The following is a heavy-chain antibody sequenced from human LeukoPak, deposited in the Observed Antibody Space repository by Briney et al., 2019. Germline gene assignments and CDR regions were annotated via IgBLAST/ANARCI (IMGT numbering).Heavy chain of an antibody. CDR2: VSLAGQT. CDR1: GGSISNTNW. D-gene: IGHD5-12*01. CDR3: ARSGYDTRGRQAFYFDS. V-gene: IGHV4-4*02. Sequence: PSETLSLTCDVSGGSISNTNWWSWVRQPPGQGLEWIGEVSLAGQTNYNPSLKSRVTISVDTSKNQFSLKVSSVTAADTAVYYCARSGYDTRGRQAFYFDSWGQGTLVTVSS. J-gene: IGHJ4*02.